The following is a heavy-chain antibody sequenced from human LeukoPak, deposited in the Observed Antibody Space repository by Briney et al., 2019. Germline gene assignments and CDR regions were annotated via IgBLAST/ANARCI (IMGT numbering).Heavy chain of an antibody. J-gene: IGHJ4*02. V-gene: IGHV4-38-2*02. Sequence: KPSETLSLTCTVSGGSISNYYWSWTRQPPGKGLEWIGSIYHSGSTYYNPSLKSRVTISVDTSKNQFSLKLSSVTAADTAVYYCARDFAPYYYYDSSGYYSGPFDYWGQGTLVTVSS. CDR1: GGSISNYY. CDR2: IYHSGST. D-gene: IGHD3-22*01. CDR3: ARDFAPYYYYDSSGYYSGPFDY.